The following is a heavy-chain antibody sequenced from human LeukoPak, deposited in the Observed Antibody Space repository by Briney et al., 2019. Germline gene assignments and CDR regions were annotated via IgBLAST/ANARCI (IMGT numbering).Heavy chain of an antibody. CDR1: GYTFTCYY. D-gene: IGHD3-10*01. CDR2: INPNSGGT. CDR3: ASCRKFGYDACDI. J-gene: IGHJ3*02. V-gene: IGHV1-2*02. Sequence: ASVKVSCKASGYTFTCYYMHWVRQAPGQGLEWMGWINPNSGGTNYAQKFQGRVTMTRDTSISTAYMELSRLRSDDTAVYYCASCRKFGYDACDIWGQGTMVSVSS.